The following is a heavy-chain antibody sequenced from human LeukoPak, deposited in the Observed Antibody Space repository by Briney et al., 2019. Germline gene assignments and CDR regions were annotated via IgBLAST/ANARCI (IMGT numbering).Heavy chain of an antibody. CDR2: ISSSSRTI. Sequence: LAGGSLRLSCAASGFTLSSYSMNWVRQAPGKGLEWVSYISSSSRTIYYADSVKGRFTIFRDNAKNSLFLQMNSLRDEDTAVYYCATEMTTVTTPDYWGQGTLVTVSS. CDR1: GFTLSSYS. CDR3: ATEMTTVTTPDY. D-gene: IGHD4-17*01. V-gene: IGHV3-48*02. J-gene: IGHJ4*02.